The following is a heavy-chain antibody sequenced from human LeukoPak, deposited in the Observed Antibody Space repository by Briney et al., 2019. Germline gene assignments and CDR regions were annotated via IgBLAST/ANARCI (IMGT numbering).Heavy chain of an antibody. D-gene: IGHD2-21*01. CDR1: GLTFSKTW. V-gene: IGHV3-7*01. Sequence: GGSLRLSCAASGLTFSKTWMNSVRQAPGKGLEWMALINPDGSETIFVDSVKGRFTISRDNAKNSLHLQMSSLNVEDTAVYYCASGTGLLIESWGQGSQVIVFS. CDR3: ASGTGLLIES. CDR2: INPDGSET. J-gene: IGHJ4*02.